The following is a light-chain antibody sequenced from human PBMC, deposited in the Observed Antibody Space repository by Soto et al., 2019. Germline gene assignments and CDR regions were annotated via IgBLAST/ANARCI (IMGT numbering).Light chain of an antibody. V-gene: IGKV3-20*01. CDR1: QSVSSRY. CDR2: GAS. Sequence: ESVLTQSPGTLSLSPGERATLSCRASQSVSSRYVTWYQQKAGQAPRLLIYGASIRATGIPDRFSGSGSGTDFTLTISRLEPEDSAVYYCQQFGDSPPAFTFGQGTKLEI. J-gene: IGKJ2*01. CDR3: QQFGDSPPAFT.